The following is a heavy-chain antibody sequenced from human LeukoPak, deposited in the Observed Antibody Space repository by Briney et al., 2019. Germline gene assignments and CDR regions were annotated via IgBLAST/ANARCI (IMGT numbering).Heavy chain of an antibody. V-gene: IGHV5-51*01. CDR2: IYPGDSDT. Sequence: GDSLKISCKGPGYRFTSYWIGWVRQMPGKGLEWMGVIYPGDSDTRYRPSFQGQVTISADKSISTAYLQWSSLKASDTAMYYCARRDTHSGFDIWGQGTIVSVSS. CDR1: GYRFTSYW. J-gene: IGHJ3*02. CDR3: ARRDTHSGFDI. D-gene: IGHD1-26*01.